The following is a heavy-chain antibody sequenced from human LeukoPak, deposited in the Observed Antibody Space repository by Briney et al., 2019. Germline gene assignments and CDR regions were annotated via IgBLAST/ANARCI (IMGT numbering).Heavy chain of an antibody. J-gene: IGHJ4*02. Sequence: ETLSLTCTFSGVSVSSDGYYWGWVRQAPGKGLGWVSGISGSAGGTFYSASVGGRFTISRDSPKNTLYLQMNSLRVEDTAVYYCTKDPLDYWGQGNLVTVSS. CDR2: ISGSAGGT. CDR3: TKDPLDY. V-gene: IGHV3-23*01. CDR1: GVSVSSDGY.